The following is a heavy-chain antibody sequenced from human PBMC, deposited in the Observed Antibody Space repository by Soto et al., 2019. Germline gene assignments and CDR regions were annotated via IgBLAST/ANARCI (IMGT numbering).Heavy chain of an antibody. CDR2: IYYSGST. CDR3: ARTTTVTIRDYYYYGMDV. CDR1: GGSISSGGYY. D-gene: IGHD4-4*01. V-gene: IGHV4-31*03. J-gene: IGHJ6*02. Sequence: PSETLSLTCTVSGGSISSGGYYWSWIRQHPGKGLEWIGYIYYSGSTYYNPSLKSRVTISVDTSKNQFSLKLSSVTAADTAVYYCARTTTVTIRDYYYYGMDVWGQGTTVTAP.